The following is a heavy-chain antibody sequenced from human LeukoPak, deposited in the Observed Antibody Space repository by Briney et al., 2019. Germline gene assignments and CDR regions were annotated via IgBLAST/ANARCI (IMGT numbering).Heavy chain of an antibody. D-gene: IGHD4-17*01. J-gene: IGHJ6*03. Sequence: SETLSLTCAVYGGSFSGYYWSWIRQPPGKGLEWIGEINHSGSTNYNPSLKSRVTISVDTSKNQFSLKLSSVTAADTAVYYCARGRPVTTPYYYYMDVWGKGTTVTVSS. CDR2: INHSGST. CDR1: GGSFSGYY. CDR3: ARGRPVTTPYYYYMDV. V-gene: IGHV4-34*01.